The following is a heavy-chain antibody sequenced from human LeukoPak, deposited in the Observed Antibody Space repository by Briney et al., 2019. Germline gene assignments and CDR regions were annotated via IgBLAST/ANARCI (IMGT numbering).Heavy chain of an antibody. V-gene: IGHV3-23*01. CDR2: ISGSGGST. J-gene: IGHJ4*02. CDR3: ASRGGSGWDPYFDY. CDR1: GFTFSSYA. Sequence: PGGSLRLSCAASGFTFSSYAMSWVRQAPGKGLEWVSAISGSGGSTYYADSVKGRFTISRDNSKNTLFLQMNSLRAEDTAVYYCASRGGSGWDPYFDYWGQGTLVIVSS. D-gene: IGHD6-19*01.